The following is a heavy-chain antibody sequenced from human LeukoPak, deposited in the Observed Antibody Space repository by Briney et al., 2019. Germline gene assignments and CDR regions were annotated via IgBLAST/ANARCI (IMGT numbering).Heavy chain of an antibody. J-gene: IGHJ1*01. Sequence: GGSLRLSCAASGFTFSSYAMSWVRQAPGKGLEWVSAISGSGGSTYYADSVKGRFTISRDNAKNSLYLQMNSLRAEDTAVYYCARAAAVDTAMVMYFQHWGQGTLVTVSS. CDR3: ARAAAVDTAMVMYFQH. CDR2: ISGSGGST. CDR1: GFTFSSYA. V-gene: IGHV3-23*01. D-gene: IGHD5-18*01.